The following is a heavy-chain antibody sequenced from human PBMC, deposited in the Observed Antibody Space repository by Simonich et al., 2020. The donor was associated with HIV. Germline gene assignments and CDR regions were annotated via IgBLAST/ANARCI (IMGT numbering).Heavy chain of an antibody. Sequence: QVQLVQSGAEVKKPGSSVKVSCKASGGTFSSFAISWVRQAPGLGLEWVGGITPNFGTANYAQMFQGRVTITADDSTSTAYMELSSLRSEDTGIYYCARKGGGRGVYYFDYWGQGTLVTVSS. J-gene: IGHJ4*02. CDR1: GGTFSSFA. CDR3: ARKGGGRGVYYFDY. CDR2: ITPNFGTA. D-gene: IGHD3-10*01. V-gene: IGHV1-69*13.